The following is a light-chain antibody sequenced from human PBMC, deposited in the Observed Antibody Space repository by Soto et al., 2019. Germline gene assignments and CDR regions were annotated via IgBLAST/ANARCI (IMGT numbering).Light chain of an antibody. CDR3: QQYNNWPYT. V-gene: IGKV3-15*01. CDR2: DVS. CDR1: QSVSSN. Sequence: EIVMTQAPVTLSVSPGERATLSCRASQSVSSNLAWYQQKPGQAPRLLIFDVSTGATGIPARFSGSGSGTEFTLTISSLQSEDFAVYYCQQYNNWPYTFGQGTKLEI. J-gene: IGKJ2*01.